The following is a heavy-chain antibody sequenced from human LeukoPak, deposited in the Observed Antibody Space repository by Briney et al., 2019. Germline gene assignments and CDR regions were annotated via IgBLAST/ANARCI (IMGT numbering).Heavy chain of an antibody. D-gene: IGHD3-22*01. Sequence: PGGSLRLSCAASGFTFSAYWMRWVRQAPGKGLVWVSRINSDGSSKSYADSVKGRFTISTDNAKDTLYLQMNSLRAEDTAVYYCARGNYDSSGLLDYWGQGTLVTVSS. CDR3: ARGNYDSSGLLDY. V-gene: IGHV3-74*01. J-gene: IGHJ4*02. CDR1: GFTFSAYW. CDR2: INSDGSSK.